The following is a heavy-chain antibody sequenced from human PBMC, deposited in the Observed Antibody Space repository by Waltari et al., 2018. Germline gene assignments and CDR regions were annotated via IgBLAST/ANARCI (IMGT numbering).Heavy chain of an antibody. CDR2: INPNISDNR. V-gene: IGHV1-2*02. Sequence: HVQLVQSGAEMKRPGASVKVSCKASGYTFHASYIQWVRQAPGQGLDWMGWINPNISDNRQYAPKFQGRITLTRDTSTSTAYMELAGLTPDDTAVYYCARGNLFWRDGDRYFDDSLDLWGQGTLVTVSS. J-gene: IGHJ3*01. CDR3: ARGNLFWRDGDRYFDDSLDL. D-gene: IGHD2-21*02. CDR1: GYTFHASY.